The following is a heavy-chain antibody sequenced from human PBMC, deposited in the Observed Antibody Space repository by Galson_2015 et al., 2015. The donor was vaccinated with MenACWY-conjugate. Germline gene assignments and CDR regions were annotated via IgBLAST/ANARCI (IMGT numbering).Heavy chain of an antibody. CDR3: ARGHYGMDV. V-gene: IGHV3-7*03. CDR1: GFTFRNYW. CDR2: IKKDGSEK. Sequence: SLRLSCAVSGFTFRNYWMTWVRQAPWKGLEWVASIKKDGSEKYYVDSVKGRFTISRDNTKSSMYLEMNSLRDEDTAVYYCARGHYGMDVWGQGTTVTASS. J-gene: IGHJ6*02.